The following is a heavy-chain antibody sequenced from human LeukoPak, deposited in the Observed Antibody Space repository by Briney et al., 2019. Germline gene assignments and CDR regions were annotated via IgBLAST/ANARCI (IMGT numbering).Heavy chain of an antibody. D-gene: IGHD6-19*01. V-gene: IGHV3-21*01. CDR3: ARDAAAVAGTDFPPKHYYGMDV. J-gene: IGHJ6*02. CDR1: GFTFSDYS. Sequence: GGSLRLSCAASGFTFSDYSINWVRQAPGKGLEWVSSISSSSSYIYYAASVRGRFTISRGNAKNPVFLQMNSLRAEDTALYYCARDAAAVAGTDFPPKHYYGMDVWGQGTTVAVFS. CDR2: ISSSSSYI.